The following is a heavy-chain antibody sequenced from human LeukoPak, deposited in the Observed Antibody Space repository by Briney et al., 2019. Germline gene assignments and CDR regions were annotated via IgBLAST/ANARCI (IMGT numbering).Heavy chain of an antibody. V-gene: IGHV3-30*02. CDR2: IRYDESNK. CDR3: AKGVQDKGYFFYGLDV. D-gene: IGHD6-13*01. CDR1: GFTFSFYG. J-gene: IGHJ6*02. Sequence: GGSLRLSCAASGFTFSFYGMHWVRQAPGKGLEWVAFIRYDESNKYYEESVKGRLTISRDNSKNTLYLQMNSLRAEDTAVYYSAKGVQDKGYFFYGLDVWGQGTTVTVSS.